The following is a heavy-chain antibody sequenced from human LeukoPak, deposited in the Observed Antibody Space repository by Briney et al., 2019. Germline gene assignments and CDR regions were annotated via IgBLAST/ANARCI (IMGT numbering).Heavy chain of an antibody. J-gene: IGHJ4*02. CDR3: ARENGVGATSDY. CDR1: GGSISSYY. CDR2: IYYSGST. D-gene: IGHD1-26*01. V-gene: IGHV4-59*12. Sequence: SETLSLTCTVSGGSISSYYWSWIRQPPGKGLEWIGSIYYSGSTYYNPSLKSRVTISVDTSKNQFSLKLSSVTAADTAVYYCARENGVGATSDYWGQGTLVTVSS.